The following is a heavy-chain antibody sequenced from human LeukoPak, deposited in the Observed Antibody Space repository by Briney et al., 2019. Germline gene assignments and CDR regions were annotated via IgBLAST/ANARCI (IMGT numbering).Heavy chain of an antibody. V-gene: IGHV4-34*01. Sequence: SETLSLTCAVYGGSFSGYYWSWIRQPPGKGLEWIWEINHSGSTNYNPSLKSRVTISVDTSKNQFSLKLSSVTAADPAVYYCGRAGYSGSWGFDYWGQGTLVTVSS. CDR3: GRAGYSGSWGFDY. J-gene: IGHJ4*02. D-gene: IGHD6-13*01. CDR1: GGSFSGYY. CDR2: INHSGST.